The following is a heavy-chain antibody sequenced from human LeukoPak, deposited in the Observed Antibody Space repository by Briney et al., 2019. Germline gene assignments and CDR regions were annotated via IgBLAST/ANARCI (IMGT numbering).Heavy chain of an antibody. D-gene: IGHD3-10*01. CDR3: AKHQLLWFGELRCYGMDV. V-gene: IGHV3-23*01. CDR2: ISGSGGST. CDR1: GFTFSSYA. Sequence: PGGSLRLSCAASGFTFSSYAMSWVRQAPGKGLEWVSAISGSGGSTYYADSVKGRFTISRDNSKNTLYLQMNSLRAEDTAVYYCAKHQLLWFGELRCYGMDVWGQGTTVTVSS. J-gene: IGHJ6*02.